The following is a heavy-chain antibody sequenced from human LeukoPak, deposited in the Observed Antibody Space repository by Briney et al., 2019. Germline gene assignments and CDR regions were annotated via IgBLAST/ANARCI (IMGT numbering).Heavy chain of an antibody. Sequence: SETLSLTCTVSGGSISSSSYYWGWIRQPSGKGLEWIGSIYYSGSTYYNPSLKSRVTISVDTSKNQFSLKLSSVTAADTAVYYCARQGSGSYYSDYWGQGTLVTVSS. CDR3: ARQGSGSYYSDY. CDR2: IYYSGST. J-gene: IGHJ4*02. CDR1: GGSISSSSYY. V-gene: IGHV4-39*01. D-gene: IGHD3-10*01.